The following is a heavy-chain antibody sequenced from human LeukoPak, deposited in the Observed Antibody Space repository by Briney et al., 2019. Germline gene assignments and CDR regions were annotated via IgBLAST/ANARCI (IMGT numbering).Heavy chain of an antibody. J-gene: IGHJ4*02. CDR1: GFTFSSHA. CDR2: VSGGGGST. CDR3: AKRAYSDSSGYLGSIDY. Sequence: GGSLRLSCAASGFTFSSHAMNWVRQAPGKGLEWVSAVSGGGGSTYYADSVKGRFTISRDNSKNTIYLQMNSLRAEDTAAYFCAKRAYSDSSGYLGSIDYWGQGTQVTVST. D-gene: IGHD3-22*01. V-gene: IGHV3-23*01.